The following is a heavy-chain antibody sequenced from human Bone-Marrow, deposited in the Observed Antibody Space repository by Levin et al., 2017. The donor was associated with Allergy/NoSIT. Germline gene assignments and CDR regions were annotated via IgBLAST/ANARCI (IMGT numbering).Heavy chain of an antibody. J-gene: IGHJ4*02. CDR2: ISGSGGNT. V-gene: IGHV3-23*01. D-gene: IGHD3-22*01. Sequence: GGSLRLSCAASGFIFRNYAMNWVRQAPGKGLEWVSQISGSGGNTHYADSVKGRFTISRDNSKNTLYLQMNSVRVEDTAVYYCAGYDTSAYHSPFDYWGQGTLVTVSS. CDR3: AGYDTSAYHSPFDY. CDR1: GFIFRNYA.